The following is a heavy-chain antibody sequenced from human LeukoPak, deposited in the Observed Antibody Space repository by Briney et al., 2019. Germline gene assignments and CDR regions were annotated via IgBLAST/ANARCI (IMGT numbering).Heavy chain of an antibody. J-gene: IGHJ4*02. CDR2: INSDGSST. V-gene: IGHV3-74*01. D-gene: IGHD6-19*01. CDR3: ARRIAVAGNFDY. Sequence: GGSLRLSCAASGFTFSSYWMHWVRQAPGKGLVWVSRINSDGSSTSYADSVKGRFTISRDNAKNTLYLQMNSLRAEDTAVYYCARRIAVAGNFDYWAQGTLVTVSS. CDR1: GFTFSSYW.